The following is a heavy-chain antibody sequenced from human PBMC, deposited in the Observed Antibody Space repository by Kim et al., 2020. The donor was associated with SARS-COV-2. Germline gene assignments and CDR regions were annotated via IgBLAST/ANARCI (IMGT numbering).Heavy chain of an antibody. Sequence: GGSLRLSCVVSGFTFSNYGMPWVRQAPGKGLEWVAVIAHDGSIPYYGDSVKGRFTVSRDNSKNTLYLQMNSLRGEDTAVYYCAREVGEQSTYCRQGTLLT. CDR1: GFTFSNYG. V-gene: IGHV3-33*01. CDR3: AREVGEQSTY. J-gene: IGHJ4*02. D-gene: IGHD1-26*01. CDR2: IAHDGSIP.